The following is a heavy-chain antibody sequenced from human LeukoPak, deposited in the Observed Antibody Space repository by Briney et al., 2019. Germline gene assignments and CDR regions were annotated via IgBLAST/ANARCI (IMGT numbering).Heavy chain of an antibody. D-gene: IGHD2-2*02. CDR3: ASQDCSSTSCYRGTGY. V-gene: IGHV1-2*02. CDR1: GYTFTGYY. Sequence: ASVKVSCKASGYTFTGYYMHWVRQAPGQGLEWMGWINPNSCGTNYAQKFQGRVTMTRDTSISTAYMELSRLRSDDTAVYYCASQDCSSTSCYRGTGYWGQGTLVTVSS. CDR2: INPNSCGT. J-gene: IGHJ4*02.